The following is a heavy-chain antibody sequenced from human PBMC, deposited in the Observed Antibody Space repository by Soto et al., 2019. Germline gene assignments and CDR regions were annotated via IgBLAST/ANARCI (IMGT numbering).Heavy chain of an antibody. J-gene: IGHJ6*02. V-gene: IGHV4-61*01. CDR1: GGSVSSESHY. CDR2: IYYTGST. Sequence: PSETLSLTCTVSGGSVSSESHYWSWIRQTPGKGLEWIGYIYYTGSTNYNPSLKGRVTMSVDTSRDQVSLRLRSVTRADTAVYYCARDHPDVRSGSYYYDMEVWGQGTKVSVSS. CDR3: ARDHPDVRSGSYYYDMEV. D-gene: IGHD3-3*01.